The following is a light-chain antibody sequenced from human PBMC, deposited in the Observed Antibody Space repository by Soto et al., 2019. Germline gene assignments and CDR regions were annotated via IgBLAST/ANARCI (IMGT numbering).Light chain of an antibody. CDR1: QDISIY. CDR2: DAS. V-gene: IGKV1-9*01. J-gene: IGKJ4*01. CDR3: QQLHSFVLT. Sequence: ILLTQSPSSLSSSIGDRVTITCRASQDISIYLAWYQQKSGEAPRLLIYDASTLPSGIPSRFSGSRSGTDFTLTIRGLQPEDFATYYCQQLHSFVLTFGGGTKVEMK.